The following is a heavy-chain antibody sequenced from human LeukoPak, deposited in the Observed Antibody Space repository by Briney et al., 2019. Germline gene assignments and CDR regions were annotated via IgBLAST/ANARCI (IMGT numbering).Heavy chain of an antibody. CDR3: AKDPRAYYYDSSGYYLDY. CDR1: GFIFTSYA. V-gene: IGHV3-23*01. D-gene: IGHD3-22*01. J-gene: IGHJ4*02. Sequence: GGSLRLSCAASGFIFTSYAMTWVRQAPGKGLEWVSGISGSGDSTYYADSVKGRFTISRDNSKNTLYLQMNSLRAEDTAVYYCAKDPRAYYYDSSGYYLDYWGQGTLVTVSS. CDR2: ISGSGDST.